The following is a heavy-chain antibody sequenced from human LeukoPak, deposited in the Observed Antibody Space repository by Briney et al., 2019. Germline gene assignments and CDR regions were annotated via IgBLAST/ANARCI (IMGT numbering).Heavy chain of an antibody. CDR2: IKQDGSEK. J-gene: IGHJ4*02. Sequence: GGSLRLSCAASGFTFSSYWMSWVRQAPGKWLEWVANIKQDGSEKYYVDSVKGRFTISRDNAKNSLYLQMSSVRAEDTAVYYCARDTYDSSGYYAHLDYWGQGTLVTVSS. CDR1: GFTFSSYW. D-gene: IGHD3-22*01. V-gene: IGHV3-7*01. CDR3: ARDTYDSSGYYAHLDY.